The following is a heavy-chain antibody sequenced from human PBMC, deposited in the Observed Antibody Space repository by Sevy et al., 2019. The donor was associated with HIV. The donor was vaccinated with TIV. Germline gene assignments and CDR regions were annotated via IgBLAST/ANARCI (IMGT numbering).Heavy chain of an antibody. CDR2: IYTSGST. CDR1: GGSISSYY. CDR3: ARLEGPSSSWYAGYYYYMDV. Sequence: SETLSLTCTVSGGSISSYYWSWIRQPAGKGLEWIGRIYTSGSTNYNPSLKSRVTMSVDTSKNQFSLKLSSVTAADTAVYYCARLEGPSSSWYAGYYYYMDVWGKGTTVTVSS. D-gene: IGHD6-13*01. J-gene: IGHJ6*03. V-gene: IGHV4-4*07.